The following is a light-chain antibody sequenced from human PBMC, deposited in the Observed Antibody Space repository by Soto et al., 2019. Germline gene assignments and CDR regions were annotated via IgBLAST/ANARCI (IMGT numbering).Light chain of an antibody. Sequence: QSVRRPPPSVSGAPGQRVTISCTVSSSNIGAGYDVHWYQQLPGTAPKLLIYGNSNRPSGVPDRFSGSKSGTSASLAITGLQAEDEADYYCQYYDSSLSGYVFGTGTKVTVL. CDR2: GNS. J-gene: IGLJ1*01. CDR3: QYYDSSLSGYV. V-gene: IGLV1-40*01. CDR1: SSNIGAGYD.